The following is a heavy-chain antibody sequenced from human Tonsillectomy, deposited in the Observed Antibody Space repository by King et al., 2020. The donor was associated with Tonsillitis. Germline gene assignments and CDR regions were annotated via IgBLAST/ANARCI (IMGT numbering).Heavy chain of an antibody. V-gene: IGHV4-61*02. CDR3: AGDVFGSVAPNGLEYSYYYMDV. CDR1: GGSISSGSNY. CDR2: VYTSGST. D-gene: IGHD5/OR15-5a*01. Sequence: QLQESGPGLVKPSQTLSLTCTVSGGSISSGSNYWSWIRQPAGKGLEWIGRVYTSGSTNHNPSLKSRVTISVDASKQQFSLKLSSATAADTAVYYCAGDVFGSVAPNGLEYSYYYMDVWGKGTTVTVSS. J-gene: IGHJ6*03.